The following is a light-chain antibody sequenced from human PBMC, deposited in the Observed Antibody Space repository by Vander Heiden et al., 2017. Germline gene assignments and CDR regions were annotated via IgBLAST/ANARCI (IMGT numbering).Light chain of an antibody. J-gene: IGLJ2*01. CDR2: QDS. CDR1: KLGDKY. CDR3: QAWDSSTDVV. V-gene: IGLV3-1*01. Sequence: SYELTQPPSVSVSPGQTASITCSGAKLGDKYACLYQQKPGQSPVLVIYQDSKRPSGIPERFSGSNSGNTATLTISGTQAMDEADYYCQAWDSSTDVVFGGGTKLTVL.